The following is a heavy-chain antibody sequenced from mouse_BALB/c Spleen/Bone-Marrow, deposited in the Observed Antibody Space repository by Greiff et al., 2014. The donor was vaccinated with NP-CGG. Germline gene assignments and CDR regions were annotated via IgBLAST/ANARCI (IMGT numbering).Heavy chain of an antibody. J-gene: IGHJ2*01. CDR1: GYTFTSYT. Sequence: QVQLQQPAAELARPGASVKMSCKASGYTFTSYTMHWVKQRPGQGLEWIGYINPTTGYTDYNQNFKDKTSLTADKSSSTAYMQLSSLTSEDSAVYYCARGDFFDYWGQGTTLTVSS. V-gene: IGHV1-4*02. D-gene: IGHD3-3*01. CDR3: ARGDFFDY. CDR2: INPTTGYT.